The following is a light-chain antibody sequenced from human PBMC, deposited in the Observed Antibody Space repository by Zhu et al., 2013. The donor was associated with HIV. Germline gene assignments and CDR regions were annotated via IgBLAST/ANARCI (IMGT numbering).Light chain of an antibody. CDR2: DTY. CDR3: QQYGKSPLT. CDR1: ETVTGRS. J-gene: IGKJ4*01. V-gene: IGKV3-20*01. Sequence: DIVLTQSPDTLSLSPGERAILSCRASETVTGRSLAWYQQKPGQSPRLLIYDTYYRATGIADRFSGSGSGTDFTLSISSLEPEDFAVYYCQQYGKSPLTFGGRTKV.